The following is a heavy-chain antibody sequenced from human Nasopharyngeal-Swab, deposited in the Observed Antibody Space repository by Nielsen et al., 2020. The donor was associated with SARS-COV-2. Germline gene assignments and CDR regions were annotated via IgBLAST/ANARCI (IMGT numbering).Heavy chain of an antibody. D-gene: IGHD3-9*01. CDR2: ISSNGKNT. V-gene: IGHV3-64D*08. Sequence: GGSLRLSCSASGFIFVSYGILWVRQAPGTGLEYVAAISSNGKNTYYADSVKDRFTISRDNSKSSLYLQMNSLRPEDAAVYYCVKRAGGTVPLTGAFDVWGQGTTVTVSS. CDR1: GFIFVSYG. CDR3: VKRAGGTVPLTGAFDV. J-gene: IGHJ3*01.